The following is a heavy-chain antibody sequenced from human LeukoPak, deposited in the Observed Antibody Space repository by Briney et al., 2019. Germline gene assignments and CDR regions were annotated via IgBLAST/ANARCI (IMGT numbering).Heavy chain of an antibody. CDR3: ARSSILDWPAES. J-gene: IGHJ4*02. D-gene: IGHD3-3*01. V-gene: IGHV1-69*05. CDR1: GGTFSSYA. CDR2: IIPIFGTA. Sequence: SVKVSCKASGGTFSSYAISWVRQAPGQGLEWMGRIIPIFGTANYAQKFQGRVTITTDESTSTAYMELSSLRSEDTAVHYCARSSILDWPAESWGQGTLVTVSS.